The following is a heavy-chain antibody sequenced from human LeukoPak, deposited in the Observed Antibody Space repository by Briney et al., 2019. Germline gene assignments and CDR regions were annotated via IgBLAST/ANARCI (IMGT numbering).Heavy chain of an antibody. CDR3: ARVGLKWALDY. CDR2: ISSSSRYI. J-gene: IGHJ4*02. CDR1: GFTFSSYS. Sequence: PGGSLRLSCAASGFTFSSYSMNSVRQAPGEGLEWVSYISSSSRYIYYADSVKGRFTISRDNARNSLYLQMNSLRAEDTAVYYCARVGLKWALDYWGQGTLVTVSS. V-gene: IGHV3-21*01. D-gene: IGHD1-26*01.